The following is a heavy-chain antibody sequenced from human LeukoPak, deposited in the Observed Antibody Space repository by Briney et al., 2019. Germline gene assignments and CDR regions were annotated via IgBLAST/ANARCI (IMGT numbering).Heavy chain of an antibody. Sequence: PGGSLRLSCAASGFTFSSYAMSWVRQAPGNGLEWVSAISGSGGSTYYADSVKGRFTISRDNSKNTLYLQMNSLRAEDTAVYYCAKPRGYVSGTGIDYWGQGTLVTVSS. V-gene: IGHV3-23*01. J-gene: IGHJ4*02. CDR2: ISGSGGST. CDR1: GFTFSSYA. D-gene: IGHD1-1*01. CDR3: AKPRGYVSGTGIDY.